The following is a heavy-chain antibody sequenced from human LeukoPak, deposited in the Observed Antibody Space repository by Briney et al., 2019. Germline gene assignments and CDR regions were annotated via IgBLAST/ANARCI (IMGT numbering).Heavy chain of an antibody. D-gene: IGHD3-9*01. CDR3: ARGVRYFDPLGYYMDV. CDR2: IYTSGST. V-gene: IGHV4-4*07. Sequence: PSETLSLTCTVSGGSISSYYWSWIRRPAGKGLEWIGRIYTSGSTNYNPSLKSRVTMSVDTSKNQFSLKLSSVTAADTAVYYCARGVRYFDPLGYYMDVWGKGTTVTVSS. J-gene: IGHJ6*03. CDR1: GGSISSYY.